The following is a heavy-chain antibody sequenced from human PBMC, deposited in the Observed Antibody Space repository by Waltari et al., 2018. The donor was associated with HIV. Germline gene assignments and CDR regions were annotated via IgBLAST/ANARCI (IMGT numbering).Heavy chain of an antibody. CDR1: GYTFTGYY. CDR2: INPNSGGT. V-gene: IGHV1-2*02. D-gene: IGHD2-15*01. Sequence: QVQLVQSGAEVKKPGASVKVSCKASGYTFTGYYMHWVRQAPGQGLEWMGWINPNSGGTNYAQKLQGRVTMTRDTSISTGYMELSRLRSDDTAVYYCARTFLYCSGGTCYFDYWGQGTLVTVSS. CDR3: ARTFLYCSGGTCYFDY. J-gene: IGHJ4*02.